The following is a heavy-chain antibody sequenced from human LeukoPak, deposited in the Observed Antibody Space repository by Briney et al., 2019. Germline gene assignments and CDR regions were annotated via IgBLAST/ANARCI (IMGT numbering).Heavy chain of an antibody. CDR2: ISYDGGDK. CDR1: GFTFSSYA. Sequence: AGGSLRLSCAASGFTFSSYAMHWVRQAPGKGLQWVAVISYDGGDKYYANSVKGRFTISRDNSKNTLYLQMNSLRPDDTAVYYCARVRVRAVIITYYYYGMDVWGQGTTVTVSS. V-gene: IGHV3-30*04. J-gene: IGHJ6*02. CDR3: ARVRVRAVIITYYYYGMDV. D-gene: IGHD3-10*01.